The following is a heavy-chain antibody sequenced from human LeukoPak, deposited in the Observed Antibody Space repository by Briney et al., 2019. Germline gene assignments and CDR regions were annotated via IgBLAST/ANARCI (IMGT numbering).Heavy chain of an antibody. V-gene: IGHV3-23*01. D-gene: IGHD1-26*01. J-gene: IGHJ6*03. CDR1: GFTFSSYG. CDR3: AKGGSYSGYYYYYYMDV. Sequence: GGSLRLSCAASGFTFSSYGMSWVRQAPGKGLEWVSAISGSGGSTYYADSVKGRFTISRDNSKNTLYLQMNSLRAEDTAVYYCAKGGSYSGYYYYYYMDVWGKGTTVTVSS. CDR2: ISGSGGST.